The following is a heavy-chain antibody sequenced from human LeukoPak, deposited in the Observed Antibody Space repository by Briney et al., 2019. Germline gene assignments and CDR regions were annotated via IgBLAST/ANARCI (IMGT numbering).Heavy chain of an antibody. J-gene: IGHJ3*02. CDR2: IYHNGDT. V-gene: IGHV4-30-4*08. CDR3: ARAGVVPAAISRAFDI. D-gene: IGHD2-2*02. Sequence: SQTLSLTCIVSGGSIISGDYYWSWIRQPPGKGLEWIGYIYHNGDTYYNPSLKSRVSISVDTSKNQFSLKLSSVTAADTAVYYCARAGVVPAAISRAFDIWGQGSVVTLSS. CDR1: GGSIISGDYY.